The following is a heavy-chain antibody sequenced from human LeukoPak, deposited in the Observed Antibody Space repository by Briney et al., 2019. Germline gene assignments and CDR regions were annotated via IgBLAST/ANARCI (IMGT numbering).Heavy chain of an antibody. CDR3: VRESEYYFDHSASFDY. CDR2: MSSDGNAV. V-gene: IGHV3-30-3*01. Sequence: GGSLRLSCAASGFTFTAYLIHWVRRAPGEGLEWVAVMSSDGNAVFYADSVKGRFTISRDNSKNTLYLQMNSLRAEDTAVYYCVRESEYYFDHSASFDYWGQGTLVTVSS. CDR1: GFTFTAYL. D-gene: IGHD3-22*01. J-gene: IGHJ4*02.